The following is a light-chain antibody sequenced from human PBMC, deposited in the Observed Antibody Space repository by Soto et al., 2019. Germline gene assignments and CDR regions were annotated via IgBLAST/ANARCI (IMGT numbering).Light chain of an antibody. CDR1: QSVNRW. V-gene: IGKV1-5*03. CDR3: QQYNNYYIT. J-gene: IGKJ5*01. Sequence: DIQMAQSPSTLSASVGDRVTITCRASQSVNRWLAWDQQEPGKAPKLLIYETSSLESGVPSRFGGSGSGTEFTLTSSSLQPDDFATYYCQQYNNYYITFGQGTRLEIK. CDR2: ETS.